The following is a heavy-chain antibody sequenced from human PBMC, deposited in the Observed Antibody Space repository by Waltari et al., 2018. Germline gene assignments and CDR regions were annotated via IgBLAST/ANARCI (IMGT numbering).Heavy chain of an antibody. J-gene: IGHJ5*02. CDR2: ISTSNINT. V-gene: IGHV1-18*01. CDR1: GYTFTSYG. CDR3: VRDKDDFWSDYYNWFDL. D-gene: IGHD3-3*01. Sequence: QAQLVQSGAEVKQPGASVEVSCRASGYTFTSYGISWVRQAPGQGLEWMGWISTSNINTNYAQKFQGRLTMTTDSSTTTAYMELRSLRSDDAAVYYCVRDKDDFWSDYYNWFDLWGQGTLVTVS.